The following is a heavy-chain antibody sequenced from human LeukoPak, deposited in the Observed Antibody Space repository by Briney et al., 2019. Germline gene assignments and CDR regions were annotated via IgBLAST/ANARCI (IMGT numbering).Heavy chain of an antibody. CDR2: MKGTGER. Sequence: GGSLTLSCAASGLSFSSFAMSWVRQAPARGLQWVSSMKGTGERFYADSVRGRFTLSRDDTRNTVYLQLNNLRVEDTAVYYCARASWVSSADAVRWGQGTVVTVSS. CDR3: ARASWVSSADAVR. D-gene: IGHD3-16*01. CDR1: GLSFSSFA. V-gene: IGHV3-23*01. J-gene: IGHJ4*02.